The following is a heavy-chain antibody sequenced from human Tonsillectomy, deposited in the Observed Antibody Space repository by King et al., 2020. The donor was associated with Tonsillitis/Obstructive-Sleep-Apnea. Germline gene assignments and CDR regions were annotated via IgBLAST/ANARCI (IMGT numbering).Heavy chain of an antibody. J-gene: IGHJ4*02. V-gene: IGHV3-11*05. CDR1: GFTFSDYY. Sequence: VQLVESGGGLVKPGGSLRLSCAASGFTFSDYYMSWISQALGKGLEWDAYISSRNSYTNYADFVKGGLTISRDNAKNSLYLQMNSLRAEDTAVYYCAAGSPVSPSLGFDYWGQGTLVTVSS. CDR2: ISSRNSYT. D-gene: IGHD3-10*01. CDR3: AAGSPVSPSLGFDY.